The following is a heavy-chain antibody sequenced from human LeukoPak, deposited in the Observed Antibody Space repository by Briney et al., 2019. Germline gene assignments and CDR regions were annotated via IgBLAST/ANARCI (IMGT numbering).Heavy chain of an antibody. J-gene: IGHJ4*02. CDR3: AHLSKYSSTWSH. Sequence: SGPTLVKPTQTLTLTCTFSGFSLSTSGVGVGWIRQPPGKALEWLALIYWDDDKRYRPSLKSRVTITKDTSKNQVVLTMTSMDPVDTATYYCAHLSKYSSTWSHWGQGTLVTVSS. CDR2: IYWDDDK. V-gene: IGHV2-5*02. D-gene: IGHD6-13*01. CDR1: GFSLSTSGVG.